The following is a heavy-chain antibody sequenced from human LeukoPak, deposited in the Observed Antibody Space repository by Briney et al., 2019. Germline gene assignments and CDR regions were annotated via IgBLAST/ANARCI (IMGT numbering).Heavy chain of an antibody. D-gene: IGHD3-22*01. CDR3: AKDLRYDSSGYFDY. CDR2: ISGTGGRT. V-gene: IGHV3-23*01. CDR1: GFTFSSYS. J-gene: IGHJ4*02. Sequence: PGGSLRLSCAASGFTFSSYSMNWVRQAPGKGLEWVSGISGTGGRTYYADSVKGRFTISRDNSKNTLYPQMNSLRAEDTAVYYCAKDLRYDSSGYFDYWGQGTRVTVSS.